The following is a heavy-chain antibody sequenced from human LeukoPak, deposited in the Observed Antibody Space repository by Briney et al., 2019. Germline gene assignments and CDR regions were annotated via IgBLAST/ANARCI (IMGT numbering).Heavy chain of an antibody. Sequence: GASVKVSCKASGGTFSSYTISWVRQAPGQGLEWMGRIIPILGIANYAQKFQGRVTITADKSTSTAYMELSSLRSEDTAVYYCARHLARITIFGVARGYFDYWGQGTLVTVSS. J-gene: IGHJ4*02. V-gene: IGHV1-69*02. CDR1: GGTFSSYT. CDR3: ARHLARITIFGVARGYFDY. CDR2: IIPILGIA. D-gene: IGHD3-3*01.